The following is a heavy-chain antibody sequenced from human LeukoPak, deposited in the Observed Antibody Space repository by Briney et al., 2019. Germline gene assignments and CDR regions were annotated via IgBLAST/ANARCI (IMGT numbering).Heavy chain of an antibody. Sequence: GGSLRLSCAASGFTFSSYGMHWVRQAPGKGLEWVAVISYDGSNKYYADSVKGRFTISRDNSKNTLYLQMNSLRAEDTAVHYCAKDTYYYDSSGYYYGPFDYWGQGTLVTVSS. D-gene: IGHD3-22*01. CDR2: ISYDGSNK. V-gene: IGHV3-30*18. CDR1: GFTFSSYG. CDR3: AKDTYYYDSSGYYYGPFDY. J-gene: IGHJ4*02.